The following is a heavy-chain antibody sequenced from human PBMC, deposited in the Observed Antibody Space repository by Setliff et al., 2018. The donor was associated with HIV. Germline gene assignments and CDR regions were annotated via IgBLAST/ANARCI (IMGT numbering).Heavy chain of an antibody. D-gene: IGHD4-17*01. CDR3: ARAAAGNTGPFDL. CDR2: VSSRGDT. J-gene: IGHJ4*02. Sequence: SETLSLTCTVSDSGTYYWSWIRQPAGKGLEWIGRVSSRGDTNYNPSLKSRVTMSVDTSKNQCSLKLSSVTASDTAVYYCARAAAGNTGPFDLWGQGSPVTVSS. V-gene: IGHV4-4*07. CDR1: DSGTYY.